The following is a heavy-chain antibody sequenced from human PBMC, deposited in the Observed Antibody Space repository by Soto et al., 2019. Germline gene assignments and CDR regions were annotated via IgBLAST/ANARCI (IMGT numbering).Heavy chain of an antibody. CDR3: TKDRCYRLDQFQY. D-gene: IGHD2-8*01. CDR2: ISANGQGI. Sequence: GGSLRLSCTASGFTFTYYDFSWVRQAPGKGLEWVSTISANGQGIYYADSVRGRFTFSRDNSKNTVFLHMDSLRDEDTAVYYCTKDRCYRLDQFQYWGQGTLVTV. V-gene: IGHV3-23*01. CDR1: GFTFTYYD. J-gene: IGHJ4*02.